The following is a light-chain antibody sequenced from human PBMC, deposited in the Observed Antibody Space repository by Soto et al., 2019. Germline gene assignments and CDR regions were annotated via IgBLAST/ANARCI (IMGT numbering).Light chain of an antibody. CDR1: SSNIEAGYD. Sequence: QSALTQPPSVSGAPGQTVTISCTGSSSNIEAGYDVHWYQQVPGAAPKLIIYDSSNRPSGVPDRFSGPRSGTSASLVITRLQAEDEADYFCQSYDNSLSGVYVFGGGTKVTVL. J-gene: IGLJ1*01. V-gene: IGLV1-40*01. CDR2: DSS. CDR3: QSYDNSLSGVYV.